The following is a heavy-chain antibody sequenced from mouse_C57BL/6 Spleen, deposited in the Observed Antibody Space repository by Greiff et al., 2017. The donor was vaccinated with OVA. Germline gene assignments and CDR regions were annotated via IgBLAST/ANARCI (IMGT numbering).Heavy chain of an antibody. CDR2: ISDGGSYT. J-gene: IGHJ1*03. CDR3: ARNWDGYFDV. CDR1: GFTFSSYA. Sequence: EVQLVESGGGLVKPGGSLKLSCAASGFTFSSYAMSWVRQTPEKRLEWVATISDGGSYTYYPDNVKGRFTISRDNAKNNLYLQMSHLKSEDTAMYYCARNWDGYFDVWGTGTTVTVSS. V-gene: IGHV5-4*01. D-gene: IGHD4-1*01.